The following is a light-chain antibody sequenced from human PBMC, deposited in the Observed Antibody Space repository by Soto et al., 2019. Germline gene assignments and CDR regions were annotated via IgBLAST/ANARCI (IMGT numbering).Light chain of an antibody. V-gene: IGKV3-20*01. CDR1: QSVRNN. CDR3: QQYDSSPRT. J-gene: IGKJ1*01. CDR2: GAS. Sequence: EIVMTQSPAILSVSPGERATVPCRASQSVRNNLAWYQQKPGQAPRLLIYGASSRATGIPDRFSGSGSGTDFTLTINRLEPEDFAVYYCQQYDSSPRTFGQGTKVDIK.